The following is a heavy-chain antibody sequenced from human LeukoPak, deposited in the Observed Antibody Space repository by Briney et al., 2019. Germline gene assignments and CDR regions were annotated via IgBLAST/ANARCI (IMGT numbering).Heavy chain of an antibody. CDR3: AREGRIVRVPSQ. CDR1: GFTFSSYW. CDR2: IKKDGSEK. D-gene: IGHD2/OR15-2a*01. J-gene: IGHJ4*02. Sequence: GGSLRLSCAASGFTFSSYWMSWVRQAPGKGLEWVANIKKDGSEKNYVDSVKGRFTISRDNAKSSLYLQMNSLRAEDTAVYYCAREGRIVRVPSQWGQGTLVTVSS. V-gene: IGHV3-7*01.